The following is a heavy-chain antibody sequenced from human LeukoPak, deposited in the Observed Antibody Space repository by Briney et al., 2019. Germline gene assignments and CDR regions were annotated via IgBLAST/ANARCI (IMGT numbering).Heavy chain of an antibody. D-gene: IGHD2/OR15-2a*01. J-gene: IGHJ6*03. CDR3: ARDGVQEFWAGRNMDA. V-gene: IGHV3-7*01. CDR1: GFTFSSYW. CDR2: IKQDGSEK. Sequence: TGGSLRLSCAASGFTFSSYWMSWVRQAPGKGLEWVANIKQDGSEKYYVDSVKGRFTISRDNAKNSLYLQMNSLRAEDTAVYYWARDGVQEFWAGRNMDAGGKGPTVTVS.